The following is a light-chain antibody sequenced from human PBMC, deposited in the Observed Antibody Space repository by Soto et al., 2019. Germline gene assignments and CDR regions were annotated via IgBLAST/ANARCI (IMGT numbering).Light chain of an antibody. CDR2: GAS. CDR1: QSVSSTY. Sequence: EIVLTQSPGTQSLSPGERTTLSCRASQSVSSTYLAWYQQKPGQAPRLLIFGASSRATGIPDRFSGSGSGTDFTLTITRLEPEDFAVYYCQQYNSSPPTFGGGTKVDIK. V-gene: IGKV3-20*01. J-gene: IGKJ4*01. CDR3: QQYNSSPPT.